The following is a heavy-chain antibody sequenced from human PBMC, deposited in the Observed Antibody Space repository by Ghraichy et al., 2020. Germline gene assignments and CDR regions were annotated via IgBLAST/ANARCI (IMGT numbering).Heavy chain of an antibody. J-gene: IGHJ6*02. D-gene: IGHD3-22*01. CDR2: ISSSSSYI. CDR1: GFTFSSYS. Sequence: GGSLRLSCAASGFTFSSYSMNWVRQAPGKGLEWVSSISSSSSYIYYADSVKGRFTISRDNAKNSLYLQMNSLRAEDTAVYYCARDYYYDSSGYYYPYYYYYGMDVWGQGTTVTVSS. CDR3: ARDYYYDSSGYYYPYYYYYGMDV. V-gene: IGHV3-21*01.